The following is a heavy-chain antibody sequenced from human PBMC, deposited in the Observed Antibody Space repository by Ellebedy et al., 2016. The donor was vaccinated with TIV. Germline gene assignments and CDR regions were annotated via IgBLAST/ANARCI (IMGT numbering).Heavy chain of an antibody. Sequence: SETLSLTXTVSGGSISSGGYYWSWIRQHPGKGLEWIGYIYYSGSTYYNPSLKSRVTISVDTSKNQFSLKLSSVTAADTAVYYCARRHCVSTSCYGGGFDYWGQGALVTVSS. J-gene: IGHJ4*02. D-gene: IGHD2-2*01. CDR3: ARRHCVSTSCYGGGFDY. V-gene: IGHV4-31*03. CDR1: GGSISSGGYY. CDR2: IYYSGST.